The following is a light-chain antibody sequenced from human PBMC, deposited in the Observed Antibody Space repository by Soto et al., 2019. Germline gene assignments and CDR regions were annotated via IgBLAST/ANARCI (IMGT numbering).Light chain of an antibody. Sequence: DIQMTQSLSSLSASVGDTVTITCRASQRISNSLSLYQQKPGKAPKFLIYVASTLQRGVPSRFSGSGSGTDFTLTISRLQTEDVATYYFQKTFSPPYTFGQGTKLEIK. CDR3: QKTFSPPYT. V-gene: IGKV1-39*01. CDR1: QRISNS. J-gene: IGKJ2*01. CDR2: VAS.